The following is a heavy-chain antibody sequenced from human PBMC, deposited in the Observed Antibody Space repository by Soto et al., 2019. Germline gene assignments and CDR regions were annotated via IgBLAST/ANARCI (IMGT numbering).Heavy chain of an antibody. D-gene: IGHD2-21*02. Sequence: GGSLRLSCAASGFTFTSHAMHWVRQTPGKGLEWVAAISYDEIDKKYASSVKGRFTISRDNAKNSLYLQMNSLRAEDTAVYYCARENMVTRSSDYWGQGTLVTVSS. CDR1: GFTFTSHA. CDR2: ISYDEIDK. V-gene: IGHV3-30*03. J-gene: IGHJ4*02. CDR3: ARENMVTRSSDY.